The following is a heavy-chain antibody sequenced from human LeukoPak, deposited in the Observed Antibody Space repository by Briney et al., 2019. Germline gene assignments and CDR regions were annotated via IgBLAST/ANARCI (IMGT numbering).Heavy chain of an antibody. V-gene: IGHV3-53*01. Sequence: GGSLRLSCAASGFTVSSNYMSWVRQAPGKGLEWVSVIYSGGSTYYADSVKGRFTISRGNSKNTLYLQMNSLRAEDTAVYYCASRPELGSTIDYWGQGTLVTVSS. CDR2: IYSGGST. J-gene: IGHJ4*02. D-gene: IGHD1-14*01. CDR1: GFTVSSNY. CDR3: ASRPELGSTIDY.